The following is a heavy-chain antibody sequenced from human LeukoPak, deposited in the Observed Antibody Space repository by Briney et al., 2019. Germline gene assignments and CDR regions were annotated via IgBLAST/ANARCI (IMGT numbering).Heavy chain of an antibody. CDR1: GGSISSSSYY. V-gene: IGHV4-39*07. CDR3: ARGRGDFWSGYYMGWFDP. J-gene: IGHJ5*02. Sequence: PSETLSLTCTVSGGSISSSSYYWGWIRQPPGKGLEWIGSIYYSWSTYYNPSLKSRVTISVDTSKNQFSLKLSSVTAADTAVYYCARGRGDFWSGYYMGWFDPWGQGTLVTVSS. CDR2: IYYSWST. D-gene: IGHD3-3*01.